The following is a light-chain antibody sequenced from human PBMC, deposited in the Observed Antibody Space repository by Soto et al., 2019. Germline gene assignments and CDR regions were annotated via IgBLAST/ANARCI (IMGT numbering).Light chain of an antibody. CDR3: SSFAGGGNPVL. Sequence: QSVLTQPPSASGSLGQSVTISCTGTSSDVGGYNYVSWHQQHPGKAPKVMIYEVTKRPPGVPDHFSGSKSGNTASLTVSGLQAEDEADYYCSSFAGGGNPVLLGGGTKLTVL. CDR1: SSDVGGYNY. CDR2: EVT. V-gene: IGLV2-8*01. J-gene: IGLJ2*01.